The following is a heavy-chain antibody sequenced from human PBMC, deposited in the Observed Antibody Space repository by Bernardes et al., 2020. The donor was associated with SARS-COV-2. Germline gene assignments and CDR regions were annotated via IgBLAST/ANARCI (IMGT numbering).Heavy chain of an antibody. CDR1: GYTFTGYY. CDR3: ARDGFGSGPNFDY. CDR2: INPNSGGT. D-gene: IGHD6-19*01. Sequence: ASVKVSCKASGYTFTGYYMHWVRQAPGQGLEWMGWINPNSGGTNYAQKFQGWVTMTRDTSISTAYMELSRLRSDDTAVCYCARDGFGSGPNFDYWGQGTLVTVSS. V-gene: IGHV1-2*04. J-gene: IGHJ4*02.